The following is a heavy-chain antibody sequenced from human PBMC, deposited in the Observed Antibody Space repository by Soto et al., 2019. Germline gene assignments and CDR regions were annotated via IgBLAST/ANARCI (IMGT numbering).Heavy chain of an antibody. Sequence: GGSLRLSCAASEFTFSSYSMNWVRQAPGKGLEWVSYISSSSSTIYYADSVKGRFTISRDNAKNSLYLQMNSLRDEDTAVYYCASVGRDSEYSGYIYYYYGMDVWGQGTTVTVSS. CDR2: ISSSSSTI. D-gene: IGHD3-22*01. J-gene: IGHJ6*02. V-gene: IGHV3-48*02. CDR3: ASVGRDSEYSGYIYYYYGMDV. CDR1: EFTFSSYS.